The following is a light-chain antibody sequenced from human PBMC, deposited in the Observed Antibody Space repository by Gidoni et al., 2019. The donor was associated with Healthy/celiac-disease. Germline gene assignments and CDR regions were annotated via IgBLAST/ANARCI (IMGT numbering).Light chain of an antibody. Sequence: QSALTQPPPASGSPGQSVTISCTGTRSDVGGYNYVSWYQQHPGKAPKLMIYEGSKRPSGVPDRFSGSKSGNTASLTVSGLQAEDEADYYCSSYAGSNIYVFGTGTKVTVL. CDR3: SSYAGSNIYV. J-gene: IGLJ1*01. CDR1: RSDVGGYNY. CDR2: EGS. V-gene: IGLV2-8*01.